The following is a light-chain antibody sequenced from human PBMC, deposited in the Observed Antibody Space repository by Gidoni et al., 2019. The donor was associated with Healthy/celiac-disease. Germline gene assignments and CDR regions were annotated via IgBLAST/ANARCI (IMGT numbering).Light chain of an antibody. CDR1: QSVSSY. J-gene: IGKJ1*01. V-gene: IGKV3-11*01. CDR3: QQSSNWPT. CDR2: DAS. Sequence: EIVLTQSPATLSLSPGERATLSCRASQSVSSYLAWYQQKPGQAHRLLIYDASNRATCSPARFSGSVSGTDFTLTISSLEPEDFAVYYCQQSSNWPTFGQGTKVEIK.